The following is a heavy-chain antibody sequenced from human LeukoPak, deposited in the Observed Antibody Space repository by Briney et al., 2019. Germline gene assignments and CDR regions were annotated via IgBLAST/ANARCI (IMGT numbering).Heavy chain of an antibody. Sequence: GGSLRLSCAASGFTFSSYDMWWVRQAPGKGLEWVSYISSSSSSIYYADSVKGRFTISRDNSKNTLYLQMNSLRAEDTAVYYCAKDKGGGYGNDGFDIWGRGTMVTVSS. CDR1: GFTFSSYD. V-gene: IGHV3-48*03. J-gene: IGHJ3*02. D-gene: IGHD3-16*01. CDR2: ISSSSSSI. CDR3: AKDKGGGYGNDGFDI.